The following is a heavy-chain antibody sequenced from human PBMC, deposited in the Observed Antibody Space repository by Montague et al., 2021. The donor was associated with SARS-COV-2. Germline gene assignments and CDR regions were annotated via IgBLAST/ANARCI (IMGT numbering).Heavy chain of an antibody. V-gene: IGHV4-39*01. CDR1: GASTNSNSYY. D-gene: IGHD2-2*01. CDR2: FYYTGYT. CDR3: ARTVGDCSSDSCYAVR. Sequence: SETLSLTCAVSGASTNSNSYYWGWIRQPPGKGLDWIGSFYYTGYTCYTPSLKSRVTISGDTSRNQSSLKLTSVTAADTAVYYCARTVGDCSSDSCYAVRWGQGTVVTVSS. J-gene: IGHJ4*02.